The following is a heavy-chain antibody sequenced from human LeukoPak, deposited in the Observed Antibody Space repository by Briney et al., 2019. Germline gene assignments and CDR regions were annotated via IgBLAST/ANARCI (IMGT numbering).Heavy chain of an antibody. V-gene: IGHV4-39*01. Sequence: SETLSLTCTVSGGSTSSSSYYWGWIRQPPGKGLQWFGSIYYSGSTYYNPSLKSRVTISVDTSKNQFSLKLSSVTAADTAVYYCARRTAMVITVYEYWGQGTLVTVSS. CDR2: IYYSGST. CDR3: ARRTAMVITVYEY. J-gene: IGHJ4*02. CDR1: GGSTSSSSYY. D-gene: IGHD5-18*01.